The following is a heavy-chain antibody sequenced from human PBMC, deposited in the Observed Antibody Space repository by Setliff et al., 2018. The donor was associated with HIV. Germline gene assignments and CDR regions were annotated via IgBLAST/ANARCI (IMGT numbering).Heavy chain of an antibody. Sequence: SETLSLACTVSGGSISSSSNYWGWIRQPPGKGLEWIGNIYYSGSTYYNPSLKSRVTISVDMSKNQFSQRLTSVTAADTAMYYCARHDFWSGYHNWFDPWGQGTLVTVSS. CDR1: GGSISSSSNY. V-gene: IGHV4-39*01. CDR3: ARHDFWSGYHNWFDP. CDR2: IYYSGST. D-gene: IGHD3-3*01. J-gene: IGHJ5*02.